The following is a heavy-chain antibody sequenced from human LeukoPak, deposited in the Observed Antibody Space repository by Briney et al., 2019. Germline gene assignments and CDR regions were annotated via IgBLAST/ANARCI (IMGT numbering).Heavy chain of an antibody. CDR3: ARGTIFGVVNYYHYGMDV. J-gene: IGHJ6*02. CDR1: GGSISSGGYY. V-gene: IGHV4-31*03. CDR2: IYYSGST. Sequence: SETLSLTCTVSGGSISSGGYYWSWIRQHPGKGLEWIGYIYYSGSTYYNPSLKSRVTISVDTSKNQFSLKLSSVTAADTAVYYCARGTIFGVVNYYHYGMDVWGQGTTVTVSS. D-gene: IGHD3-3*01.